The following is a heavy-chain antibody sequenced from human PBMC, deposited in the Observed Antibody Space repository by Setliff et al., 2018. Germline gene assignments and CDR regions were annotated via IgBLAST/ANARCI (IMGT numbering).Heavy chain of an antibody. Sequence: GGSLRLSCVTSGFTLSNYGMTWFRRAPGKGLEWISYISTSSTIIYYADSVKGRFTISRDNANNSLHLKMNSLRAEYTAVYFCARLALTGYDTSGYYYALDYYYYMDVWGKGTTVTVAS. CDR1: GFTLSNYG. J-gene: IGHJ6*03. D-gene: IGHD3-22*01. CDR2: ISTSSTII. CDR3: ARLALTGYDTSGYYYALDYYYYMDV. V-gene: IGHV3-48*01.